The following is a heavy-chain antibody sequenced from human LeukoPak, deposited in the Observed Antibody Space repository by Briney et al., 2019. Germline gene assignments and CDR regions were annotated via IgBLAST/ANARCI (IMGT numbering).Heavy chain of an antibody. D-gene: IGHD3-22*01. CDR3: ARYYDSSATTLNYFDY. CDR1: GGTFSSYA. V-gene: IGHV1-69*05. J-gene: IGHJ4*02. CDR2: IIPIFGTA. Sequence: WASVKVSCKASGGTFSSYAISWVRQAPGQGLEWMGWIIPIFGTANYAQKFQGRVTITTDESTSTAYMELSSLRSEDTAVYYCARYYDSSATTLNYFDYWGQGTLVTVSS.